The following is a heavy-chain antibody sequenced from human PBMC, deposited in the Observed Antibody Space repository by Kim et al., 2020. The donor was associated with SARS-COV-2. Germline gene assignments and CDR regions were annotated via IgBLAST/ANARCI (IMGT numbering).Heavy chain of an antibody. Sequence: NYHPSLGSRVTISVDTTKNQFSLKLSSVTAADTAVYYCAGTVRGANFDYWGRGALVTVSS. J-gene: IGHJ4*02. V-gene: IGHV4-4*09. D-gene: IGHD3-10*01. CDR3: AGTVRGANFDY.